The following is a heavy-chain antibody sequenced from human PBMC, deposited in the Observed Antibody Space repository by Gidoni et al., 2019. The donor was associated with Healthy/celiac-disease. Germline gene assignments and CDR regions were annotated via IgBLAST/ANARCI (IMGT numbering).Heavy chain of an antibody. D-gene: IGHD3-10*01. CDR3: ARGDGDYYYYGMDV. J-gene: IGHJ6*02. V-gene: IGHV3-30*04. CDR1: GFTFSSYA. Sequence: QVQLVESGGGVVQPGRSLRLSCAASGFTFSSYAMHWVRQAPGKGLEWGAVISYDGSNKYYADSVKGRFTISRDNSKNTLYLQMNSLRAEDTAVYYCARGDGDYYYYGMDVWGQGTTVTVSS. CDR2: ISYDGSNK.